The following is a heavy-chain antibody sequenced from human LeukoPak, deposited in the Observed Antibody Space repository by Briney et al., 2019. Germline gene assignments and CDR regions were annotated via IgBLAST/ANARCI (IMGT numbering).Heavy chain of an antibody. CDR2: IYTSGST. J-gene: IGHJ5*02. D-gene: IGHD4-11*01. Sequence: SDALSLTCTVSGGSISSYYWSWVRQPPGKGLEWIGYIYTSGSTNYNPSLKSRVTKSVETPKNQFSLKLSSVTAAHTAVYYCARMLQCPPYNWFDPWGQGAMVTVSS. V-gene: IGHV4-4*09. CDR3: ARMLQCPPYNWFDP. CDR1: GGSISSYY.